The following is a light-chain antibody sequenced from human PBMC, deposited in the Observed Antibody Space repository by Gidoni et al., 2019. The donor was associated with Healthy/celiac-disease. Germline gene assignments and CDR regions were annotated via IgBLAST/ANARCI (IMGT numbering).Light chain of an antibody. Sequence: QSVLTQPPSVSGAPGQSVTISCTGSSFNIVTGYDVNWYQQLPGTAPKLLIYGNSNRPSGVPDRLSGSKSGTSASLAITGLQAEDEADYYCQSYDSSLSGFYVFGTGTKVNVL. CDR3: QSYDSSLSGFYV. CDR2: GNS. J-gene: IGLJ1*01. V-gene: IGLV1-40*01. CDR1: SFNIVTGYD.